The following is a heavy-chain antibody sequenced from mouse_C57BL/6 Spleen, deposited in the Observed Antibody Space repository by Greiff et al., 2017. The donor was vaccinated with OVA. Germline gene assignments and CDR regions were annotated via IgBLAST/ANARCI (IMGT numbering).Heavy chain of an antibody. CDR2: IDPETGGT. Sequence: LVESGAELVRPGASVTLSCKASGYTFTDYEMHWVKQTPVHGLEWIGAIDPETGGTAYNQKFKGKAILTADKSSSTAYMELRSLTSEDSAVYYCTGWELNWGQGTTLTVSS. CDR3: TGWELN. V-gene: IGHV1-15*01. CDR1: GYTFTDYE. J-gene: IGHJ2*01. D-gene: IGHD2-1*01.